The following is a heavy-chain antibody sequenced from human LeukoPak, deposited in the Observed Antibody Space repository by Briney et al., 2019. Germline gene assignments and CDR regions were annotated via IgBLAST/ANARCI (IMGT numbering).Heavy chain of an antibody. CDR3: AKETGVLRFLERDY. D-gene: IGHD3-3*01. J-gene: IGHJ4*02. CDR2: ISGSGGST. V-gene: IGHV3-23*01. CDR1: GFTFSSYV. Sequence: GGSLRLSCAASGFTFSSYVMSWVRQAPGKGLEWVSAISGSGGSTYYADSVKGRFTISRDNSKNTLYLQMNSLRAEDTAVYYCAKETGVLRFLERDYWGQGTLVTVSS.